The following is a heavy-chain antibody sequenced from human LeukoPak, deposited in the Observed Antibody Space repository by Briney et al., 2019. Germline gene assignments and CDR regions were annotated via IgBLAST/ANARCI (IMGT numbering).Heavy chain of an antibody. V-gene: IGHV5-51*01. CDR3: ASSTTDYYDSSGFPFDC. CDR1: GYSFTSYW. D-gene: IGHD3-22*01. J-gene: IGHJ4*02. Sequence: GESLKISCKGSGYSFTSYWIGWVRQMPGKGLEWMGIIYPGDSDTRYSPSFQGQVTISADKSISTAYLQWSSLKASDTAMYYCASSTTDYYDSSGFPFDCWGQGTLVTVSS. CDR2: IYPGDSDT.